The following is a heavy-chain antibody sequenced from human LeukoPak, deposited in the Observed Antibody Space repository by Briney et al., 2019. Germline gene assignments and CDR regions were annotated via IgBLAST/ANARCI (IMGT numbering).Heavy chain of an antibody. V-gene: IGHV4-34*01. Sequence: SETLSLTCAAYGGSFSGYYWSWIRQPPGKGLEWIGEINHSGSTNYNPSLKSRVTISVDTSKNQFSLKLSSVTAADTAVYYCARGRDCSSTSCYISSENWFDPWGQGTLVTVSS. CDR3: ARGRDCSSTSCYISSENWFDP. CDR1: GGSFSGYY. J-gene: IGHJ5*02. D-gene: IGHD2-2*02. CDR2: INHSGST.